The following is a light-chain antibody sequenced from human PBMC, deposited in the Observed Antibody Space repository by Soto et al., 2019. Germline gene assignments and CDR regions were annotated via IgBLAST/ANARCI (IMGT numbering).Light chain of an antibody. Sequence: DIVLTQSPATLSLSPGERATLSCRASQSVSSYLVWYQQKPGQAPRLLIDDASNRATGIPARFSGSGSETDFTLTISSLEPEDSAVYYCQQRSNWPLSFGGGTKVEIK. CDR1: QSVSSY. CDR2: DAS. CDR3: QQRSNWPLS. J-gene: IGKJ4*01. V-gene: IGKV3-11*01.